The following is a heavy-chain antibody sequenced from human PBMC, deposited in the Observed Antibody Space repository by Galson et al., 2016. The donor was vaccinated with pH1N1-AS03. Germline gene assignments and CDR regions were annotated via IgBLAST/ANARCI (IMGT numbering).Heavy chain of an antibody. CDR3: ARHLRQGRCVFEI. D-gene: IGHD2-8*01. V-gene: IGHV4-59*08. Sequence: LSLTCSVSGGSITTHYWSWIRQSPGKGLQWIACVRPSGTPDCTPFPDSRVTTAVDTSKNQFSLTPTSVTATDTAVYYCARHLRQGRCVFEIWGQGITVPVS. CDR2: VRPSGTP. J-gene: IGHJ3*02. CDR1: GGSITTHY.